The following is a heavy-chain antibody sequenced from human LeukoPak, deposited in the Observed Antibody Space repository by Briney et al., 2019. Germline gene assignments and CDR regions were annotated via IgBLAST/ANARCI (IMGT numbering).Heavy chain of an antibody. Sequence: SETLSLTCIVSGGSINSTYYWGWIRQPPGKGLEWIGTVYYSGSTYYNPSLKGRVTISVDTSKNQFSLRLTSVTAADTAIYYCARDLRDGVVAATYWFDPWGQGTLVTVSS. CDR2: VYYSGST. CDR1: GGSINSTYY. CDR3: ARDLRDGVVAATYWFDP. D-gene: IGHD2-15*01. V-gene: IGHV4-39*07. J-gene: IGHJ5*02.